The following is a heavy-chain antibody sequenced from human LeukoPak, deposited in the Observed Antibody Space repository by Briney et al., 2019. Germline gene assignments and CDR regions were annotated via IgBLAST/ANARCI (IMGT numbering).Heavy chain of an antibody. CDR2: IGTGGRFT. Sequence: GWSLRLSCAASGFTFSSYTMNWVRQAPGKGLEWLSYIGTGGRFTCYADSAKGRFTISRDNAKNSLYLQMNSLRDEDTAVYYCVRDHQYYFDYWGQGTLVTVSS. V-gene: IGHV3-48*02. CDR1: GFTFSSYT. CDR3: VRDHQYYFDY. J-gene: IGHJ4*02. D-gene: IGHD2-2*01.